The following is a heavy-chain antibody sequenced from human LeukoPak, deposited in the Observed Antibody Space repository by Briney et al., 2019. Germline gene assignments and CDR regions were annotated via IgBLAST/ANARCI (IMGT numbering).Heavy chain of an antibody. D-gene: IGHD6-19*01. Sequence: SETLSLTCAVSGGSISSSNWWSWVRQPPGKGLEWIGEIYHSGSTNYNPSLKSRVTISVDKSKNQFSLKLNSVTAADTAVYYCARLAAFSSDWYYFDYWGQGTLVTVSS. CDR2: IYHSGST. CDR1: GGSISSSNW. V-gene: IGHV4-4*02. J-gene: IGHJ4*02. CDR3: ARLAAFSSDWYYFDY.